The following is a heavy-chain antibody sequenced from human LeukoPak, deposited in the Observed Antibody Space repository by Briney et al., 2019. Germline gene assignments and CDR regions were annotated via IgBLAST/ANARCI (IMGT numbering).Heavy chain of an antibody. D-gene: IGHD2-2*02. J-gene: IGHJ6*02. V-gene: IGHV3-33*01. CDR2: IWYDGSNK. CDR3: ARDKIVVVPAAIPYYHYGMDV. Sequence: GGSLRLSCAASGFTFSSYGMHWVRQAPGKGLEWVAVIWYDGSNKYYADSVKGRFTISRDNSKNTLYLQMNSLRAEDTAVYYCARDKIVVVPAAIPYYHYGMDVWGQGTTVTVSS. CDR1: GFTFSSYG.